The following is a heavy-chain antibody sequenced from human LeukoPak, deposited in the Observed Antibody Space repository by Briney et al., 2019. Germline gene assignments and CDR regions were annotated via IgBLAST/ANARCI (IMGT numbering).Heavy chain of an antibody. CDR1: GFAFSSYD. V-gene: IGHV3-23*01. J-gene: IGHJ6*03. CDR2: ISGSGSTT. D-gene: IGHD5-18*01. Sequence: PGGPLRLSCAASGFAFSSYDMSWVRQAPGKGLEWVSGISGSGSTTKYADSVKGRFTISRDNSKNTLYLQMNSLRAEDTAVYYCAKDGVDTAMVYYYMDVWGKGTTVTVSS. CDR3: AKDGVDTAMVYYYMDV.